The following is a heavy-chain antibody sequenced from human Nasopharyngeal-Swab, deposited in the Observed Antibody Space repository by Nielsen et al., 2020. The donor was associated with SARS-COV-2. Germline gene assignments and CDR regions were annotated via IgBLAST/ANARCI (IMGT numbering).Heavy chain of an antibody. J-gene: IGHJ4*02. D-gene: IGHD4-11*01. CDR1: GFIFSGSA. CDR3: TTDYHFDY. V-gene: IGHV3-73*01. CDR2: IGDKDHNYAS. Sequence: GESLKISCAASGFIFSGSAMHWVRQAHGKGLEWVGRIGDKDHNYASTYGAAVKGRFTISRDDSKNTAFMQMDSLKTEDTALYYCTTDYHFDYWGQGTPVTVSS.